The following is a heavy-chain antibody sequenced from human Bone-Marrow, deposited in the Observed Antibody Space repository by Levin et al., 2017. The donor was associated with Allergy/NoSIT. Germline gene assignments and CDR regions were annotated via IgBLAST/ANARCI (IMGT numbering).Heavy chain of an antibody. D-gene: IGHD5-18*01. CDR3: ARVRGYSYGYVYGGYYYMDV. CDR1: GGSFSGYY. CDR2: INHSGST. J-gene: IGHJ6*03. V-gene: IGHV4-34*01. Sequence: SETLSLTCAVYGGSFSGYYWSWIRQPPGKGLEWIGEINHSGSTNYNPSLKSRVTISVDTSKNQFSLKLSSVTAADTAVYYCARVRGYSYGYVYGGYYYMDVWGKGTTVTVSS.